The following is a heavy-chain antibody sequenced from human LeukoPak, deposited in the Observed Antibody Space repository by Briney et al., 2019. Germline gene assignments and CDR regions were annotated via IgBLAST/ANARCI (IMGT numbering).Heavy chain of an antibody. V-gene: IGHV3-23*01. D-gene: IGHD5-24*01. CDR2: ISGSGGST. Sequence: GGSLRLSCAISGFTFSSYAMSWVRQAPGKGLGWVSSISGSGGSTYYADSVKGRFTISRDNSKNTLYLQMNSLRAEDTAVYSCAIWRDGYSTYNFDYWAQGTLVTVSS. J-gene: IGHJ4*02. CDR3: AIWRDGYSTYNFDY. CDR1: GFTFSSYA.